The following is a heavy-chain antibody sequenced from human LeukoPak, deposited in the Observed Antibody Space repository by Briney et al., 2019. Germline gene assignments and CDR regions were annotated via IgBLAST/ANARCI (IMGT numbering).Heavy chain of an antibody. CDR1: EITFTSYT. Sequence: PGGSLRLSCAASEITFTSYTMHWVRQAPGKGLEWVAVTPYDGSKKYYADSVKGRFTISRDNSKNTLYLQMNSLRAEDTAVYFCARGDHYYDSSGYLYYFDNWGQGTLVTVSS. J-gene: IGHJ4*02. D-gene: IGHD3-22*01. CDR3: ARGDHYYDSSGYLYYFDN. CDR2: TPYDGSKK. V-gene: IGHV3-30*01.